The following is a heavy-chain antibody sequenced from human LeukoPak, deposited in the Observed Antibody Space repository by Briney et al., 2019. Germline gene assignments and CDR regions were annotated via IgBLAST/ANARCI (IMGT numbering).Heavy chain of an antibody. CDR2: IRYDGSNK. Sequence: GGSLRLSCAASGFTFSSYGMHWVRQAPGKGLEWVAFIRYDGSNKYYADSVKGRFTISRDNSKNTLYLQMNSLRAEDTAVYYCAKDDVAVAGFDAFDIWGQGTMVTVSS. CDR3: AKDDVAVAGFDAFDI. D-gene: IGHD6-19*01. V-gene: IGHV3-30*02. J-gene: IGHJ3*02. CDR1: GFTFSSYG.